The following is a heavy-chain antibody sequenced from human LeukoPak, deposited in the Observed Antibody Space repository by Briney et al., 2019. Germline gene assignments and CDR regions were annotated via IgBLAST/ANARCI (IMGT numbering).Heavy chain of an antibody. V-gene: IGHV3-66*01. Sequence: GGSLRLSCAASGFTVSSNYMSWVRQAPGKGLEWVSVIYSGGSTYYADSVKGRFTIPRDDAKNSLYLQMNSLRAEDTAVYYCARGPIFGVVTPVYWGQGTLVTVSS. CDR3: ARGPIFGVVTPVY. CDR2: IYSGGST. CDR1: GFTVSSNY. D-gene: IGHD3-3*01. J-gene: IGHJ4*02.